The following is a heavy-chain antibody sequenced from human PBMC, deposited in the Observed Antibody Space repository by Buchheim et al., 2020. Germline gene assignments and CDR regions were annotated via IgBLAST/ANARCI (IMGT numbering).Heavy chain of an antibody. V-gene: IGHV3-23*01. CDR3: AKATSGTCSGATCYYFDS. CDR2: FSGGICTT. CDR1: GFTFSSYA. J-gene: IGHJ4*02. Sequence: EVQLLESGGDLVQPGGSLRLSCGASGFTFSSYAMSWVRQATGKRLKWVATFSGGICTTYVAVSVKGRFTILRDNSQHTVYLQMNSLRADDTALYYCAKATSGTCSGATCYYFDSWGQGTL. D-gene: IGHD2-2*01.